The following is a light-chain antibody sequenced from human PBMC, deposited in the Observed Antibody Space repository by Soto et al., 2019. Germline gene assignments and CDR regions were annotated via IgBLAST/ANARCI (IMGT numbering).Light chain of an antibody. V-gene: IGKV2D-29*01. Sequence: DVVMTQTQLSLSVTPGQPASISCKSSQSLLHSDGKTYLYWYLQKPGQPPQLLIYEVSNRFSGVTDRFSGSGSGSDFTLKISRVEAVDVGGYCCIQSIQSPLTFGEGTKVEIK. CDR3: IQSIQSPLT. CDR1: QSLLHSDGKTY. CDR2: EVS. J-gene: IGKJ4*01.